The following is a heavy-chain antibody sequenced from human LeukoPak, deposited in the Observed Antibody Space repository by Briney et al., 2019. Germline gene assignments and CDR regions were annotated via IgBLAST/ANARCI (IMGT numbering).Heavy chain of an antibody. CDR3: ARVQEVGAFDY. Sequence: ASVEVSCKASGGTFSSYTSSWVGQAAARGLEWVGRIIPILGIANYAQKFQGRVTITADKSTRTAYMELSSLRSEDTAVYYCARVQEVGAFDYWGQGTLVTVSS. V-gene: IGHV1-69*02. CDR1: GGTFSSYT. D-gene: IGHD1-26*01. J-gene: IGHJ4*02. CDR2: IIPILGIA.